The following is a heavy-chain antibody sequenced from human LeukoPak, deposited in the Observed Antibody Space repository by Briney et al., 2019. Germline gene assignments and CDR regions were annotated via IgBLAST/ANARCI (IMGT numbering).Heavy chain of an antibody. CDR1: GYTFSSYG. V-gene: IGHV1-18*01. J-gene: IGHJ6*03. CDR2: IRAYNGNR. Sequence: GASVKVSCKASGYTFSSYGISWVRQAPGQGLEGMGWIRAYNGNRNYPHKLQGRVTMTTDTSTSTAYMELRSLRSDDTAVYYCARDRYDILTGYYGYYYYYMDVWGKGTTVTISS. D-gene: IGHD3-9*01. CDR3: ARDRYDILTGYYGYYYYYMDV.